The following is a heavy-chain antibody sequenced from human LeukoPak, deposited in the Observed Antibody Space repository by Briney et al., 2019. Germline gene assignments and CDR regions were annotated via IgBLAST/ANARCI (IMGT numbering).Heavy chain of an antibody. D-gene: IGHD3-3*01. V-gene: IGHV1-18*01. CDR3: ARTYDFWSGRENNWFDP. Sequence: GASVKVSCKVSGYTLTELSMHWVRQAPGKGLEWMGWISAYNGNTNYAQKLQGRVTMTTDTSTSTAYMELRSLRSDDTAVYYCARTYDFWSGRENNWFDPWGQGTLVTVSS. J-gene: IGHJ5*02. CDR1: GYTLTELS. CDR2: ISAYNGNT.